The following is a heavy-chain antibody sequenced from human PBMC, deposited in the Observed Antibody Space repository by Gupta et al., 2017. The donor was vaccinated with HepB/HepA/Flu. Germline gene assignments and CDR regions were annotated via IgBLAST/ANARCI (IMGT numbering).Heavy chain of an antibody. V-gene: IGHV4-34*01. Sequence: QVQLQQWGAGLLKPSETLSLTCAVYGGSFSGYYWSWIRQPPGKGLEWIGEINHSGRTNYNPARKSRVTISVDTSKNQFSLKLSSVTAAETAVYYCARVGSSSAEKYFQHWVQGTLVTVSS. D-gene: IGHD6-13*01. CDR1: GGSFSGYY. CDR2: INHSGRT. CDR3: ARVGSSSAEKYFQH. J-gene: IGHJ1*01.